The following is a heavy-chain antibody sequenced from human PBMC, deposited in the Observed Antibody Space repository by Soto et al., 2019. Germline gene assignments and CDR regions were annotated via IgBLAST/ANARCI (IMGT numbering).Heavy chain of an antibody. CDR3: ARLSGYYGSGTGRYYYYGMDV. Sequence: GESLKISCKGSGYSFTSYWIGWVRQMPGKGLEWMGIIYPGDSDTRYSPSFQGQVTISADKSISTAYLQWSGLKASDTAMYYCARLSGYYGSGTGRYYYYGMDVWGQGTTVTVSS. CDR1: GYSFTSYW. V-gene: IGHV5-51*01. J-gene: IGHJ6*02. D-gene: IGHD3-10*01. CDR2: IYPGDSDT.